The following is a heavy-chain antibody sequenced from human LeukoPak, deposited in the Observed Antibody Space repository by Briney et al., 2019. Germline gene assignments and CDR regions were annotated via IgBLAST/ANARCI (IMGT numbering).Heavy chain of an antibody. D-gene: IGHD6-13*01. Sequence: PSETLSLTCTVSGGSISSYYWSWIRQPPGRGLEWIGYIYYSGSTNYNPSLKSRVTISVDTSKNQFSLKLSSATAADTAVYYCARATAAAGSGGYYGMDVWGQGTTVTVSS. CDR2: IYYSGST. V-gene: IGHV4-59*01. J-gene: IGHJ6*02. CDR1: GGSISSYY. CDR3: ARATAAAGSGGYYGMDV.